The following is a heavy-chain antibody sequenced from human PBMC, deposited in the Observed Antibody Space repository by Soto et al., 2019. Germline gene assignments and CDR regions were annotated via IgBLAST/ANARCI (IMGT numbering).Heavy chain of an antibody. V-gene: IGHV1-18*03. CDR1: GYTFTSYG. Sequence: QVQLVQSGAEVKKPGASVKVSCKASGYTFTSYGISWVRQAPGQGLEWMGWINAYNGNTNYAQKLQGRVTMTTDTSTSTAYMELRSVSSDDMAVYYCAGASTVVSLVLCYFDYWGQGTLVTVSS. D-gene: IGHD4-17*01. CDR2: INAYNGNT. CDR3: AGASTVVSLVLCYFDY. J-gene: IGHJ4*02.